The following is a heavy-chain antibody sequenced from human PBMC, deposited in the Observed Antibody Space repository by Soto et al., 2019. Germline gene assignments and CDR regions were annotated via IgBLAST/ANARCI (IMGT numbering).Heavy chain of an antibody. J-gene: IGHJ6*03. CDR1: GGSISSSSYY. CDR3: ARHVFLPAAHRPDYYYYYYMDV. CDR2: IYYSGST. V-gene: IGHV4-39*01. D-gene: IGHD2-2*01. Sequence: TSETLSLTCTVSGGSISSSSYYWGWIRQPPGKGLEWIGSIYYSGSTYYNPSLKSRVTISVDTSKNQFSLKLSSVTAADTAVYYCARHVFLPAAHRPDYYYYYYMDVWGKGTTVTVSS.